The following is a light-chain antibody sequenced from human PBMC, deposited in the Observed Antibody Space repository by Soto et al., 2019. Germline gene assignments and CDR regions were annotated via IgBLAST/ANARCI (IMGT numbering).Light chain of an antibody. CDR2: DAT. Sequence: QSALTPPASVSGSPGQSITISCTGTSSDFGGYTYVSWYQQHPGKAPKLMIFDATSRPSGVSNRFSGSKSDNTASLTIAGLQAEDEADYYCSSYTSTSTYVFGTGTKLTVL. V-gene: IGLV2-14*03. J-gene: IGLJ1*01. CDR1: SSDFGGYTY. CDR3: SSYTSTSTYV.